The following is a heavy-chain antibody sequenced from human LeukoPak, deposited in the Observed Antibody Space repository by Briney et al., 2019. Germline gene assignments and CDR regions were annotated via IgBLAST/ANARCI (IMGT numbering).Heavy chain of an antibody. CDR1: GYTFTSYY. CDR3: ARDLGDIVVVPAAILGLGPDY. Sequence: ASVKVSCKASGYTFTSYYMHWVRQAPGQGLEWMGIINPSGGSTSYAQKFQGRVTMTRDTSTSTVYMELSSLRSEDTAVYYCARDLGDIVVVPAAILGLGPDYWGQGTLVTVSS. J-gene: IGHJ4*02. CDR2: INPSGGST. D-gene: IGHD2-2*01. V-gene: IGHV1-46*01.